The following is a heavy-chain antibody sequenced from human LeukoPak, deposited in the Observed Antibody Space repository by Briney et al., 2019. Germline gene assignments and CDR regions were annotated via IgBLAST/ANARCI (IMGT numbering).Heavy chain of an antibody. CDR2: ISRSSSYI. CDR3: ARSGTGTPYYYYMDV. J-gene: IGHJ6*03. D-gene: IGHD1-7*01. Sequence: GGSLRLSCAASGFTFSNYSMNWVRQAPGKGLEWVSSISRSSSYIYYADSVKGRFTISRDNAKNSLYLQMNSLRAEDTAVYYCARSGTGTPYYYYMDVWGKGTTVPVSS. CDR1: GFTFSNYS. V-gene: IGHV3-21*01.